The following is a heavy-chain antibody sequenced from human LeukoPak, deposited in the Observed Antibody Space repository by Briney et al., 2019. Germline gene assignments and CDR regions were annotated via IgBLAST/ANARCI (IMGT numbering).Heavy chain of an antibody. D-gene: IGHD3-22*01. J-gene: IGHJ4*02. CDR3: ARRRYYYDSSGYYYSHNDY. CDR2: ISSSSYI. V-gene: IGHV3-21*01. CDR1: GFTFSSYS. Sequence: GGSLRLSCAASGFTFSSYSMNWVRQAPGKGLEWVSSISSSSYIYYADSVKGRFTISRDNAKNSLYLQMNSLRAEDTAVYYCARRRYYYDSSGYYYSHNDYWGQGTLVTVSS.